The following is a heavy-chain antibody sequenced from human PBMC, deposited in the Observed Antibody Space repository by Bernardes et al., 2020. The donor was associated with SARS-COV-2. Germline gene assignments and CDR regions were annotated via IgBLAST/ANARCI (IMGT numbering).Heavy chain of an antibody. Sequence: QTPSLTIAISGDSVSSNSAAWNLLRQSPSRGLEWLGRTYYRSKWYNDYAVSVKSRITINPDTSKNQFSLQLNSVTPEDTAVYYCARTPGILTGYSYDYWGQGTLVTVSS. V-gene: IGHV6-1*01. D-gene: IGHD3-9*01. CDR1: GDSVSSNSAA. CDR3: ARTPGILTGYSYDY. CDR2: TYYRSKWYN. J-gene: IGHJ4*02.